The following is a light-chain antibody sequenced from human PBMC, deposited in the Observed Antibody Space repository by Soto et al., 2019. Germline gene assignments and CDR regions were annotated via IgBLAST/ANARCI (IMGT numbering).Light chain of an antibody. J-gene: IGLJ1*01. Sequence: QSALTQPASVSGSPGQSITISCTGTSSDVGGYNYVSWYQQHPGKAPKLMIYDVSNRPAGVSNRFSGSKSGNTASLTISGLQAEYEADYYCSSYTSGSSPLHVFGTGTKLTVL. CDR3: SSYTSGSSPLHV. V-gene: IGLV2-14*01. CDR2: DVS. CDR1: SSDVGGYNY.